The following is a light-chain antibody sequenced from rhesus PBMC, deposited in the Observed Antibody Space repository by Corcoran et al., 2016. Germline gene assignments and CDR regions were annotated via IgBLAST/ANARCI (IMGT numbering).Light chain of an antibody. CDR1: QGISSY. V-gene: IGKV1-28*03. Sequence: DIQMTQSPSSLSASVGDTVTITCRASQGISSYLNWFQQKPGKAPTLLIYDASSLESGVPSRFSGRGSGTDFTLTISSLQPEDFAAYYCLQHNSYPLTFGGGTKVKIK. J-gene: IGKJ4*01. CDR3: LQHNSYPLT. CDR2: DAS.